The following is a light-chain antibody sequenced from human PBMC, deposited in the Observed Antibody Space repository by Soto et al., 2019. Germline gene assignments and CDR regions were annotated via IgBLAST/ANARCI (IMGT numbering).Light chain of an antibody. CDR3: CSYAGSSTQV. J-gene: IGLJ1*01. CDR1: SSDVGSYNL. CDR2: EVS. Sequence: QSVLTQPASVSGSPGQSITISCTGTSSDVGSYNLVSWYQQHPGKAPKLMIYEVSKRPSGVSNRFSGSKSGNTASLTTSGLRAEDEADYYCCSYAGSSTQVFGTGTKVTVL. V-gene: IGLV2-23*02.